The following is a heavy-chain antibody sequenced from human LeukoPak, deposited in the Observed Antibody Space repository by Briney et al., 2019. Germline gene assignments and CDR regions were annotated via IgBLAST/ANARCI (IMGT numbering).Heavy chain of an antibody. V-gene: IGHV1-18*01. CDR3: ARDPGSGSYQFDY. CDR1: GGTFSSYA. D-gene: IGHD1-26*01. J-gene: IGHJ4*02. Sequence: ASVKVSCKASGGTFSSYAISWVRQAPGQGLEWMGWISAYNGNTNYAQKLQGRVTMTTDTSTSTAYMELRSLRSDDAAVYYCARDPGSGSYQFDYWGQGTLVTVSS. CDR2: ISAYNGNT.